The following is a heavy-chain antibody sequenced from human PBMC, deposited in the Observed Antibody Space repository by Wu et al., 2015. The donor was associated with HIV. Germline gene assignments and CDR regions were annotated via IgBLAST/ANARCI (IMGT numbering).Heavy chain of an antibody. CDR1: GYTFTSYG. D-gene: IGHD1-26*01. Sequence: QVQLVQSGAEVKKPGASVKVSCKASGYTFTSYGISWVRQAPGQGLEWMGWISAYNGNTNYAQKLQGRVTMTTDTSTSTAYMELRSLRSDDTAVYYCARDRSFGSYTRVRYYFDYWGQGTLVTVSS. V-gene: IGHV1-18*01. CDR3: ARDRSFGSYTRVRYYFDY. J-gene: IGHJ4*02. CDR2: ISAYNGNT.